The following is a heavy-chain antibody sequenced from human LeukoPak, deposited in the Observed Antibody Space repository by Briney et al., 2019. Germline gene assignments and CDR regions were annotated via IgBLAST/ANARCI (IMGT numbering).Heavy chain of an antibody. Sequence: GGSLRLSCAASGITLSSYAMHWVRQAPGKGLEWVSLISSGGTAEYYADSVKGRFTISRDNSKNTLYLKLNSLRGEDTAVYYCARDSTYYYDSGSSGPHYFDNWGQGTLVTVSS. CDR1: GITLSSYA. CDR3: ARDSTYYYDSGSSGPHYFDN. D-gene: IGHD3-10*01. CDR2: ISSGGTAE. J-gene: IGHJ4*02. V-gene: IGHV3-30*01.